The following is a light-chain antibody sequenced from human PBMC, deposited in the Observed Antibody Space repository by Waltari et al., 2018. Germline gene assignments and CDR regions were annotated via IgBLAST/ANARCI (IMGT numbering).Light chain of an antibody. Sequence: QSALTQPRSVSGSPGQSVTISCSGTSSDVGGYNDVSWYQQYPGKAPKLMIYEVTKRPSGVPGRFSGSKSGNTASLTISGLQAEDEADYYCCSYAGSYSWVFGGGTKLTVL. CDR2: EVT. J-gene: IGLJ3*02. CDR1: SSDVGGYND. CDR3: CSYAGSYSWV. V-gene: IGLV2-11*01.